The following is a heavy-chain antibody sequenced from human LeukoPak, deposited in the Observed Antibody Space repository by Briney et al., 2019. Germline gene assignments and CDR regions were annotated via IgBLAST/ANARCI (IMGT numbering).Heavy chain of an antibody. D-gene: IGHD2-15*01. J-gene: IGHJ5*02. CDR2: ISTTSGTI. V-gene: IGHV3-48*01. CDR3: AGGYCSDGTCYRFDP. Sequence: PGGSLRLSCAASGSTFSTYGMNWVRQAPGKGLEWLSYISTTSGTIYYADSVKGRFTISRENAKNSLYLQMNSLRAEDTAVYYCAGGYCSDGTCYRFDPWGQGTLSPSPQ. CDR1: GSTFSTYG.